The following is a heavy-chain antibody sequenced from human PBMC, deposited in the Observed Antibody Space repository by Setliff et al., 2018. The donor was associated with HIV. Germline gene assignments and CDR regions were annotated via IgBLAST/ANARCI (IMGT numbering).Heavy chain of an antibody. CDR1: GGSISSGGYY. CDR2: IYYSGST. D-gene: IGHD7-27*01. Sequence: SETLSLTCTVSGGSISSGGYYWSRIRQHPGKGLEWIGYIYYSGSTYYNPSLKSRVTISVDTSKNQFSLKLSSVTAADTAVYYCARAFWGSVDYWGQGTLVTVSS. J-gene: IGHJ4*02. V-gene: IGHV4-31*03. CDR3: ARAFWGSVDY.